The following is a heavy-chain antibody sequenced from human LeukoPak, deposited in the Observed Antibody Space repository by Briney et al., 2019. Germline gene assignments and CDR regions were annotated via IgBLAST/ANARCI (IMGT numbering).Heavy chain of an antibody. Sequence: RPSETLSLTCAVYGGSFSGYYWSWIRQPPGKGLEWIGEINHSGSTNYNPSLKSRVTISVDTSKNQFSLKLSSVTAADTAVYYCARGANYDFWSGYRSPYYYYYMDVWGKGTTVTASS. CDR2: INHSGST. D-gene: IGHD3-3*01. J-gene: IGHJ6*03. CDR3: ARGANYDFWSGYRSPYYYYYMDV. CDR1: GGSFSGYY. V-gene: IGHV4-34*01.